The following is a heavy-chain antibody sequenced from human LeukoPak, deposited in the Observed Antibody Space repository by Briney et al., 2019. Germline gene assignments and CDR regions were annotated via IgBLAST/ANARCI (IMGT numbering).Heavy chain of an antibody. V-gene: IGHV5-51*01. J-gene: IGHJ4*02. CDR2: IHPDDSDT. CDR3: ARTLIGYCSGGTCFHYFY. Sequence: GESLKISCKGSGYIFVNDWIGWVRQMPGKGLEWMGIIHPDDSDTRYSPSFQGQVTISADKSSTTAFLQWNSLKASDTAMYYCARTLIGYCSGGTCFHYFYWGQGTLVTVSS. D-gene: IGHD2-15*01. CDR1: GYIFVNDW.